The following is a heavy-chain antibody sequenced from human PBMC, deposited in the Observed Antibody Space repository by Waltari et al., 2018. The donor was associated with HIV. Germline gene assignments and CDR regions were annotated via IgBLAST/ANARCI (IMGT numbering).Heavy chain of an antibody. CDR2: IYSSGSA. CDR3: ARYGSGHRHFGY. Sequence: QVQLQESGPGLLKPSETLSLTCSVSGDSMTSYYWAWIRQPPGKGLAWIGYIYSSGSASYSPSLQRRLTISVDTSKNQFSLKLTSVTAADTAVYYCARYGSGHRHFGYWGQGALVIVSS. CDR1: GDSMTSYY. J-gene: IGHJ4*02. V-gene: IGHV4-59*01. D-gene: IGHD3-10*01.